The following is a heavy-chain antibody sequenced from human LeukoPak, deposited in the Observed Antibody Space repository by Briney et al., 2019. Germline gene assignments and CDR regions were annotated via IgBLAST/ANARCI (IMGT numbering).Heavy chain of an antibody. CDR2: IIPILGIA. D-gene: IGHD1-7*01. V-gene: IGHV1-69*04. J-gene: IGHJ6*03. CDR3: ARTSTGTYDNCYYYYMDV. Sequence: GSSVKVSCKASGGTFSSYAISWVRQAPGQGLEWMGRIIPILGIANYAQKFQGRVTITADKSTSTAYMELSSLRSEDTAVYYCARTSTGTYDNCYYYYMDVWGKGTTVTVSS. CDR1: GGTFSSYA.